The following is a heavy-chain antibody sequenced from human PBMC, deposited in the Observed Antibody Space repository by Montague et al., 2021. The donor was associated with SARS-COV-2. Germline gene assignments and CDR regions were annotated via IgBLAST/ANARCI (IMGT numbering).Heavy chain of an antibody. J-gene: IGHJ3*02. CDR3: AKAYYGDYLIDAFDI. Sequence: SLRLSCAASGFTFSSYGMHWVRQAPGKGLEWVAVIWYDGSNKYYADSVKGRFTISRVNSKNTLYLQMNSLRAEDTAVYYCAKAYYGDYLIDAFDIWGQGTMVTVSS. CDR2: IWYDGSNK. D-gene: IGHD4-17*01. V-gene: IGHV3-33*06. CDR1: GFTFSSYG.